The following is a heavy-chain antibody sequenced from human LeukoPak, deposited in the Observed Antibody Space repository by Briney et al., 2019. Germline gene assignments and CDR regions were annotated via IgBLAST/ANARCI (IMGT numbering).Heavy chain of an antibody. V-gene: IGHV3-64D*06. Sequence: GGSPRLSCSASGFTFKNYAIHWVRQAPGKGLEYVSGICSNGRSPYYADSVNGRFAISGDNSKNMVYLQVSSLRLEDTAVYYCVKSRGLAAAGHYYGMDVWGQGTTVTVSS. CDR3: VKSRGLAAAGHYYGMDV. CDR1: GFTFKNYA. CDR2: ICSNGRSP. J-gene: IGHJ6*02. D-gene: IGHD6-19*01.